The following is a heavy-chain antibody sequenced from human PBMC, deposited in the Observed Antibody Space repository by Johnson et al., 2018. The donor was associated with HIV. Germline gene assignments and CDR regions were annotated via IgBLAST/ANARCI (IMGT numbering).Heavy chain of an antibody. J-gene: IGHJ3*02. V-gene: IGHV3-23*04. CDR1: GFTFSSCA. D-gene: IGHD1-7*01. CDR3: AKCPSRTSPRAFDI. Sequence: VQLVESGGGVVQPGGSLRLSCVASGFTFSSCAMSWVRQAPGKGLEWVSGISGSNASTYYADSVKGRFTISRDNSKNTLFLQMNSLRVEDTAIYYCAKCPSRTSPRAFDIWGQGTMVTVSS. CDR2: ISGSNAST.